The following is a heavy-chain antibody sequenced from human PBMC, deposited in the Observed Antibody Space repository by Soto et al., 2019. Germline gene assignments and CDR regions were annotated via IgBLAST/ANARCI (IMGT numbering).Heavy chain of an antibody. CDR3: VRGGETTSYDALDI. CDR2: IGTTGST. Sequence: GGSLRLSCTSSGFTFSTYDMHWVRQVIGKGLEWVAGIGTTGSTYYPGSVKGRFTISRENAKNSLYLQMNSLRAGDTAVYYCVRGGETTSYDALDIWGQGTMVTVSS. D-gene: IGHD3-16*01. J-gene: IGHJ3*02. CDR1: GFTFSTYD. V-gene: IGHV3-13*04.